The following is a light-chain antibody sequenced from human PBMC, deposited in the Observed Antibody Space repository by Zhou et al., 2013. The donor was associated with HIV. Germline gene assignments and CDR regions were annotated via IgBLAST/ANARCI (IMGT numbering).Light chain of an antibody. Sequence: EILMMQAPATLSVSPGERATLSCRASQSVSTNLAWYRQKPGQAPRLLIYGTSTRATGVPARFIGSGSGTDFTLTISSLDPEDFAVYYCQQRISWPITFGQGTRLEIK. CDR2: GTS. CDR3: QQRISWPIT. CDR1: QSVSTN. V-gene: IGKV3-15*01. J-gene: IGKJ5*01.